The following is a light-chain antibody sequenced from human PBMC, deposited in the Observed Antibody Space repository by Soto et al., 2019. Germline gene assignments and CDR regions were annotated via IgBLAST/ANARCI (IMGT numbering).Light chain of an antibody. CDR1: SSDLGIYNY. CDR3: SSYTSSSSYV. J-gene: IGLJ1*01. V-gene: IGLV2-14*01. Sequence: QSALTQPAYVSGSPGQSITISCTGTSSDLGIYNYVSWYQHHPGKAPKLMIYEVSDRPSGVSNRFSGSKSGNTASLTISGLQAEDEADYYCSSYTSSSSYVFGTGTKLTVL. CDR2: EVS.